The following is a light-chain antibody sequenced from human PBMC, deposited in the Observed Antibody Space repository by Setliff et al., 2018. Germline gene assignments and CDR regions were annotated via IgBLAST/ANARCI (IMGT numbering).Light chain of an antibody. CDR1: SDNIGRNA. V-gene: IGLV1-44*01. Sequence: QSALTQEASVSGTVGQKATLSCTGESDNIGRNAVGWYQQSSHGAPKTVMLGNFLPSGIPDRFSGSKSGTTASLTISGLQLEDEADYYCSTWDYSLRTHVFGTGTKVTVL. J-gene: IGLJ1*01. CDR2: GNF. CDR3: STWDYSLRTHV.